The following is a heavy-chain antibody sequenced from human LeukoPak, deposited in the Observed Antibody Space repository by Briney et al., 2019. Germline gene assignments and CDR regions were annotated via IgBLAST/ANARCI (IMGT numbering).Heavy chain of an antibody. V-gene: IGHV3-23*01. CDR3: AKDENGSGSYSDWFDP. CDR2: ISGSGGST. CDR1: GFTFSSYA. D-gene: IGHD3-10*01. J-gene: IGHJ5*02. Sequence: GGSLRLSCAASGFTFSSYAMSWVRQAPGKGLEWVSAISGSGGSTYYADSVKGRFTISRDNSKNTLYLQMNSLRAEDTAVYYCAKDENGSGSYSDWFDPWGQGTPVTVSS.